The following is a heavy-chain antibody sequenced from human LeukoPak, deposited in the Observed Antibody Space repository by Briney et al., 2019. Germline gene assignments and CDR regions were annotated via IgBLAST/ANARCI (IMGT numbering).Heavy chain of an antibody. V-gene: IGHV1-18*01. D-gene: IGHD7-27*01. Sequence: ASVTVSCKASVYSFTSYGISWVRRAPGQGLEWMGRISAYNGNTNYAHKLQGRVTMTTDTSTSTAYMELRSLRSEDTAVYYCANSGDLDAFVIWGQGKMVTVSS. J-gene: IGHJ3*02. CDR3: ANSGDLDAFVI. CDR2: ISAYNGNT. CDR1: VYSFTSYG.